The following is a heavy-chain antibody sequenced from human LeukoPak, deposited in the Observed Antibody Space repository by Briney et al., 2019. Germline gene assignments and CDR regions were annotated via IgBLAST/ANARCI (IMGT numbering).Heavy chain of an antibody. D-gene: IGHD3-16*02. J-gene: IGHJ4*02. CDR2: ISGSGGST. CDR1: GFTFSSYA. Sequence: GSLRLSCAASGFTFSSYAMSWVRQAPGKGLEWVSAISGSGGSTYYADSVKGRFTISRDNSKNTPYLQMNSLRAEDTAVYYCRAYYDYVWGSYRQYDYWGQGTLVTVSS. V-gene: IGHV3-23*01. CDR3: RAYYDYVWGSYRQYDY.